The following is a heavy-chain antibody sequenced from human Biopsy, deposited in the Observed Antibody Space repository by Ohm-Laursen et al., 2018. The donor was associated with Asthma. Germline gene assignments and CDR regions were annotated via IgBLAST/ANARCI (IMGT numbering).Heavy chain of an antibody. D-gene: IGHD2-8*01. J-gene: IGHJ6*02. V-gene: IGHV3-30-3*01. CDR1: GFTFRSYA. CDR2: GGSYYDGGLK. CDR3: ARERAGVLGSYNGMDV. Sequence: SLRLSCTASGFTFRSYAMHWVRQAPGKGLEWVAVGGSYYDGGLKYYADSVNGRFTISRDNSRNTLNLQMNSVRPDDTAVHFCARERAGVLGSYNGMDVRGQGTTVTVSS.